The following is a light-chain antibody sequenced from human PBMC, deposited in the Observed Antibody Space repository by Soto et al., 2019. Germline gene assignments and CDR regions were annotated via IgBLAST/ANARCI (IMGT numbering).Light chain of an antibody. CDR3: QHYGGSPPLT. CDR1: QSVRSTY. Sequence: EIVLTQAPGTLSLSPGERATLSCRDSQSVRSTYLAWYQQKPGQAPSLLIYGASSRAAGVPDRFSGSGSGTDFTLTISRLEPEDFAVYYCQHYGGSPPLTCGGGAKVEIK. J-gene: IGKJ4*01. CDR2: GAS. V-gene: IGKV3-20*01.